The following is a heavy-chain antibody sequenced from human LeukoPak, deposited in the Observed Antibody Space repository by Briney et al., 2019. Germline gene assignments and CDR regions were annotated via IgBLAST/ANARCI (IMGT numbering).Heavy chain of an antibody. D-gene: IGHD1-26*01. V-gene: IGHV3-43*01. CDR3: AKVRSGSLQNSYY. Sequence: GGSLRLSCAASGFTFDDYTMHWVRQAPGKGLEWVSLISWDGGSTYYADSVKGRFTISRDNSKNSLYLQMNSLRTEDTALYYCAKVRSGSLQNSYYWGQGTLVTVSS. J-gene: IGHJ4*02. CDR1: GFTFDDYT. CDR2: ISWDGGST.